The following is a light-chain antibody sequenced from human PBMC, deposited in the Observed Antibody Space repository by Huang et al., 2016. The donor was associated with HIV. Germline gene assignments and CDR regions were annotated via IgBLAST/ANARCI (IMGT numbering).Light chain of an antibody. J-gene: IGKJ1*01. V-gene: IGKV1-5*01. Sequence: DIQMTQSPSTLSASVGDRVTITCRASQSMNSWLAWYQQKPGKAPKLLIHDASSLESGVPSSFSGSGSGTEFTLTISSLQPDNFATYYCQQYHTYPWTFGQGTKVEIK. CDR1: QSMNSW. CDR3: QQYHTYPWT. CDR2: DAS.